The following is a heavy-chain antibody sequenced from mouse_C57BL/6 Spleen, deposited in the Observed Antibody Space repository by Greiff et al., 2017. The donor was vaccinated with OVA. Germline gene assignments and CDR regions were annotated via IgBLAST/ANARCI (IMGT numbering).Heavy chain of an antibody. J-gene: IGHJ2*01. CDR3: TRSTTVVATDYFDY. CDR1: GYTFTDYE. D-gene: IGHD1-1*01. CDR2: IDPETGGT. V-gene: IGHV1-15*01. Sequence: QVQLQQSGAELVRPGASVTLSCKASGYTFTDYEMHWVKQTPVHGLEWIGAIDPETGGTAYNQKFKGKAILTADKSSSTAYMELRSLTSEDSAVYYCTRSTTVVATDYFDYWGQGTTLTVSS.